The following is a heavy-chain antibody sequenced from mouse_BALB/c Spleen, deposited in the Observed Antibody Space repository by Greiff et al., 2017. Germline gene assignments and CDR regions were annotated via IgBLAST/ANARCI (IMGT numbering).Heavy chain of an antibody. Sequence: VQLQQSGAELVRPGTSVKVSCKASGYAFTNYLIEWVKQRPGQGLEWIGVINPGSGGTNYNEKFKGKATLTADKSSSTAYMQLSSLTSDDSAVYFCARGERFAYWGQGTLVTVSA. CDR2: INPGSGGT. J-gene: IGHJ3*01. CDR3: ARGERFAY. V-gene: IGHV1-54*01. CDR1: GYAFTNYL.